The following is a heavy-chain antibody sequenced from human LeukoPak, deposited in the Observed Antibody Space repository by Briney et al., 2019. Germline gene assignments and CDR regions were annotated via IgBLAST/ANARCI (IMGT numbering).Heavy chain of an antibody. CDR3: AKGNTVTPDY. J-gene: IGHJ4*02. CDR1: GFTFSNYP. V-gene: IGHV3-23*01. Sequence: GGSLRLSCAASGFTFSNYPMNWVRQAPGKGLEWVSAITTDGSRTYNADSVKGRFTISRDNSKNTLYLQTNSLRAEDTAVYYCAKGNTVTPDYWGQGTLVTVSS. CDR2: ITTDGSRT. D-gene: IGHD4-17*01.